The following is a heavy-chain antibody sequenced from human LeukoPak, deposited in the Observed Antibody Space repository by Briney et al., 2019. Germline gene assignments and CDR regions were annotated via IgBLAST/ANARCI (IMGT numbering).Heavy chain of an antibody. CDR2: IDSDGSST. D-gene: IGHD3-22*01. CDR1: GFTFSHYW. J-gene: IGHJ3*02. CDR3: ARPNYDSSGLAALDI. V-gene: IGHV3-74*01. Sequence: PGGSLRLSCVVSGFTFSHYWMHWVRHAPGKGLVWVARIDSDGSSTTYADTVKGRFTISRDNANNTLYLQMNRLRAEDTAVYYCARPNYDSSGLAALDIWGQGTMVTVSS.